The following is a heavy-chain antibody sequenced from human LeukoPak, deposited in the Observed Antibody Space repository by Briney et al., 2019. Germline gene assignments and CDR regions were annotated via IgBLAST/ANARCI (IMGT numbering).Heavy chain of an antibody. V-gene: IGHV1-69*05. CDR1: GGTFSSYA. D-gene: IGHD3-10*02. CDR2: IIPIFGTA. CDR3: ATDNGRGVPDY. J-gene: IGHJ4*02. Sequence: SVKVSCKASGGTFSSYAISWVRQVPGQGLEWMGGIIPIFGTANYAQKFQGRVTITTDESTSTAYMELSSLRSEDTAVYYCATDNGRGVPDYWGQGTLVTDSS.